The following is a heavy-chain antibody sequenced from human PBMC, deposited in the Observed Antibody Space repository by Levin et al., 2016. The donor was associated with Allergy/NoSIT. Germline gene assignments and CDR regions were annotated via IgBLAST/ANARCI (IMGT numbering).Heavy chain of an antibody. CDR2: IYYNGDA. Sequence: SETLSLTCTVSGDSISSNGDYWGWIRQPPGKGLEWIGSIYYNGDAYYNPSLKSRVTISVDTSKNQFSLKLRSVTAADTAVYYCGRSGDSSSSQYFQYWGQGTLVPVS. CDR3: GRSGDSSSSQYFQY. J-gene: IGHJ1*01. D-gene: IGHD6-6*01. CDR1: GDSISSNGDY. V-gene: IGHV4-39*07.